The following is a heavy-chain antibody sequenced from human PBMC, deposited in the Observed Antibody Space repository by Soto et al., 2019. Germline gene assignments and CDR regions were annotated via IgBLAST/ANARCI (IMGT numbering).Heavy chain of an antibody. V-gene: IGHV1-18*04. Sequence: ASVKVSCKASGYTFTGYYMHWVRQAPGQGLEWMGWINAYNGNTNYAQKLQGRVTMTTDTSTSTAYMELRSLRSDDTAVYYCARHRTRLGAFDIWGQGTMVTVSS. CDR3: ARHRTRLGAFDI. CDR2: INAYNGNT. J-gene: IGHJ3*02. CDR1: GYTFTGYY.